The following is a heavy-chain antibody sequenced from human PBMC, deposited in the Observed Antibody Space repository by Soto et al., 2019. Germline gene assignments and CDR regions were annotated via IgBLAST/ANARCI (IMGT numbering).Heavy chain of an antibody. CDR1: GGSFSGYY. Sequence: TSETLSLTCAVYGGSFSGYYWSWIRQPPGKGLEWIGYIYYSGSTNYNPSLKSRVTISVDTSKNQFSLKLSSVTAADTAVYYCARNPCGGSGGSCYSGGYYYYYSGMDVRGQGTTVTVSS. V-gene: IGHV4-59*01. CDR3: ARNPCGGSGGSCYSGGYYYYYSGMDV. D-gene: IGHD2-15*01. CDR2: IYYSGST. J-gene: IGHJ6*02.